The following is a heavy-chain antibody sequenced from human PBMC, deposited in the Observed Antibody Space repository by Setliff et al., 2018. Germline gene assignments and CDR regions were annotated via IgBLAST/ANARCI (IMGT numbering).Heavy chain of an antibody. CDR1: GLTFTAYT. CDR2: IDTSSYWI. V-gene: IGHV3-21*01. J-gene: IGHJ4*02. D-gene: IGHD2-2*01. Sequence: GGSLRLSCAASGLTFTAYTMNWVRQAPGQGLEWVASIDTSSYWIYYADSVKGRFAISRDNAENSLYLQMNSLRAEDTAVYYCARSESCGSTHCSPYDYWGQGTLVTVSS. CDR3: ARSESCGSTHCSPYDY.